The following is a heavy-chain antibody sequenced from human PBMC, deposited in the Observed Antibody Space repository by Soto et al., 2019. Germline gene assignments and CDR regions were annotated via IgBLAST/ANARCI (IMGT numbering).Heavy chain of an antibody. Sequence: QVQLVQSGAEVKKPGSSVKVSCKASGGTFSSYAISWVRQAPGQGLEWMGGIIPIFGTANYAQKFQGRVTITAEESTSTAYMELSSRRSEDTAVYYCARDRLMITFGGVGDGRWFAFEIWGQGTMVTVSS. V-gene: IGHV1-69*12. J-gene: IGHJ3*02. CDR3: ARDRLMITFGGVGDGRWFAFEI. D-gene: IGHD3-16*01. CDR2: IIPIFGTA. CDR1: GGTFSSYA.